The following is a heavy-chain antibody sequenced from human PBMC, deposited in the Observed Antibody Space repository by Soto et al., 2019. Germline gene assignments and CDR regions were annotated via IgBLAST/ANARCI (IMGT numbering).Heavy chain of an antibody. CDR3: ARRTIYGDYTIDF. J-gene: IGHJ4*02. D-gene: IGHD4-17*01. CDR1: GYSFSNYW. Sequence: PGESLKISCKGFGYSFSNYWIGWVRQMPGKGLEWMGVIFPGDSDATYSPSFQGQVTISADKSISTAFLQWSSLKASDTAMYYCARRTIYGDYTIDFWGQGTLVTVSS. CDR2: IFPGDSDA. V-gene: IGHV5-51*01.